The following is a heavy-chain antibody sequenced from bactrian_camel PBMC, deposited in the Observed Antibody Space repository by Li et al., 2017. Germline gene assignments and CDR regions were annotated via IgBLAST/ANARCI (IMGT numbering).Heavy chain of an antibody. CDR2: ILGKSRT. D-gene: IGHD1*01. J-gene: IGHJ4*01. CDR3: SARRSSTIGRIGPLDYDH. Sequence: VQLVESGGGLVQPGESLRLSCVASGITFSRHDMSWVRQAPGKEREGVAHILGKSRTFYAESVKGRFTVSRDKDEYVVHLEMSNLEPDDTATYYCSARRSSTIGRIGPLDYDHWGQGTQVTVS. V-gene: IGHV3S10*01. CDR1: GITFSRHD.